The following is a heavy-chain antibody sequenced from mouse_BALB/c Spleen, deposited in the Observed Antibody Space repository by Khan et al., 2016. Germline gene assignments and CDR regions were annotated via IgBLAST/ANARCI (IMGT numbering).Heavy chain of an antibody. D-gene: IGHD1-1*01. CDR3: AITTVVADY. CDR1: GFNIKDYY. CDR2: IDPENGKT. J-gene: IGHJ2*01. Sequence: VQLQQSGAELVRPGALVKLSCKASGFNIKDYYMHWVKQRPEQGLEWIGWIDPENGKTIYDPKFQGKASINADTASNTAYQQFSSLTSADTSFYYCAITTVVADYWGQGTTLTVSS. V-gene: IGHV14-1*02.